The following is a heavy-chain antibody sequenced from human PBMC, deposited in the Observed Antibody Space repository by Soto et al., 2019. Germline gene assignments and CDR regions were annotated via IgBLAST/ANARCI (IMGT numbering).Heavy chain of an antibody. CDR3: AMVDVYVTPSPQDV. Sequence: QVQLVQSGAEVKNPGASVKVSCKTSGYIFTSYGIGWARQAPGQGLEWMGWINTYNGKTNYAQNLQGRVTLTTDTXKSTAYMELRSLRSNDTAIYYCAMVDVYVTPSPQDVWGQGTTVTVSS. V-gene: IGHV1-18*01. CDR1: GYIFTSYG. D-gene: IGHD3-16*01. J-gene: IGHJ6*02. CDR2: INTYNGKT.